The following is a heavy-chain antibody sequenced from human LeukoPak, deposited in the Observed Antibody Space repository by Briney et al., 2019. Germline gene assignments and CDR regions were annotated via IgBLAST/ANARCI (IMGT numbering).Heavy chain of an antibody. J-gene: IGHJ6*03. V-gene: IGHV4-59*01. CDR3: ARVGRGWYFGVAGDYYYMDV. Sequence: SETLSLTCTVSGGSISTYYWSWIRQAPGKGLEWIGYVYYTGSTSYNPSLQSRVTMSLDTSKNQFSLELNSVTPADTAVYYCARVGRGWYFGVAGDYYYMDVWGKGTTVTVSS. CDR2: VYYTGST. D-gene: IGHD6-19*01. CDR1: GGSISTYY.